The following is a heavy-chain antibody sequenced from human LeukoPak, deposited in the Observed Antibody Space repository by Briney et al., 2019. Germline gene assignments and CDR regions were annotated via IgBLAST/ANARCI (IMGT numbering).Heavy chain of an antibody. CDR1: GYTFTSYD. Sequence: ASVKVSCKASGYTFTSYDINWVPQAPGKGLEWMGLVDPEDGETIYAEKFQGRVTITADTSTDTAYMELSSLRSEDTAVYYCATLGAFNDYYYMDVWGKGTTVTVSS. CDR3: ATLGAFNDYYYMDV. CDR2: VDPEDGET. D-gene: IGHD3-16*01. V-gene: IGHV1-69-2*01. J-gene: IGHJ6*03.